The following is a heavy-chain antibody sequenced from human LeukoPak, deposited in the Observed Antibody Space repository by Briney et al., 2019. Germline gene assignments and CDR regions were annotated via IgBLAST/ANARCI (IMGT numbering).Heavy chain of an antibody. V-gene: IGHV5-51*01. CDR1: GYSFTSYW. Sequence: GESLKISCKGSGYSFTSYWIGWVRQMSGKGLEWMGIIYPGDSDTTYSPSFQGQVTISADKSTSTAYLQWSSLKASDTAMYYCARHSDAAMVVDYWGQGTLVTVSS. D-gene: IGHD5-18*01. J-gene: IGHJ4*02. CDR3: ARHSDAAMVVDY. CDR2: IYPGDSDT.